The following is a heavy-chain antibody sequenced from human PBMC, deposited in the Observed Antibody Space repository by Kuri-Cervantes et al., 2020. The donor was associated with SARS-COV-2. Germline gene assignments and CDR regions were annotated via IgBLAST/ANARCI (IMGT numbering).Heavy chain of an antibody. V-gene: IGHV4-34*01. Sequence: ESLKISCAVYGGSFSGYYWSWIRQPPGKGLEWIGEINHSGSTNYSPSLKSRVTISVDTSKNQFSLKLSSVTAADTAVYYCASFRGYWGQGTLVTVSS. CDR1: GGSFSGYY. CDR3: ASFRGY. J-gene: IGHJ4*02. CDR2: INHSGST. D-gene: IGHD3-10*01.